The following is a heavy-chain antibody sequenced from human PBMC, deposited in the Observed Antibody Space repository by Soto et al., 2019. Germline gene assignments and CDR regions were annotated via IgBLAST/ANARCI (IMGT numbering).Heavy chain of an antibody. CDR3: ARVGYYGSGDYYGMDV. D-gene: IGHD3-10*01. J-gene: IGHJ6*02. Sequence: PSETLSLTCTVSGGSISSYYWSWIRQPPGKGLEWIGYIYYSGSTNYNPSLKSRVTISVDTSKNQFSLKLSSVTAADTAVYYCARVGYYGSGDYYGMDVWGQGTTVTVSS. CDR2: IYYSGST. CDR1: GGSISSYY. V-gene: IGHV4-59*01.